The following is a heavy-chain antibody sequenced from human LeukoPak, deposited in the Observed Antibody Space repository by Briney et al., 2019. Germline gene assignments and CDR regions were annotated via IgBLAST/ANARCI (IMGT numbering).Heavy chain of an antibody. V-gene: IGHV3-7*01. CDR3: ARGSSGIYSGYEIDY. J-gene: IGHJ4*02. CDR2: IKQDGSEK. D-gene: IGHD5-12*01. Sequence: GGSLRLSCAASGFTYSSYWMSCVRQAPGKGLEWVANIKQDGSEKYYVDSVKGRFTISRDNAKNSLYLQMNSLRAEDTAVYYCARGSSGIYSGYEIDYWGQGTLVTVSS. CDR1: GFTYSSYW.